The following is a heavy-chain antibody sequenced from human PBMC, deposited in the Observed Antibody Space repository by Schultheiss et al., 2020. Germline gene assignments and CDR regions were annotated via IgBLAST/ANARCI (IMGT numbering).Heavy chain of an antibody. CDR3: ARDIGYSNSHAFDP. J-gene: IGHJ5*02. CDR1: GFTFSTSW. Sequence: GESLKISCAASGFTFSTSWMHWVCQAPEKGQEWVADIKCDGSEKYYVDSVKGRLTISRDNAKNSLSLQVNSLRAEDMTVYYCARDIGYSNSHAFDPWGQGTLVTVSS. CDR2: IKCDGSEK. D-gene: IGHD4-11*01. V-gene: IGHV3-52*02.